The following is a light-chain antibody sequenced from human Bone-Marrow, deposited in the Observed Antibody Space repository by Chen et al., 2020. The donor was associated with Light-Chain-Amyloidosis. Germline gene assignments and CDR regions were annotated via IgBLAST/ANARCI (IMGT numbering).Light chain of an antibody. V-gene: IGLV3-25*03. Sequence: SFELTQPPSVSVFPGQTARITCSGDDLPTKYAYWYQQKPGQAPVLVIHRDTERPSGISERFSGSSSGTTATLTISGVQAEDEADDHCQSADSSGTYEVIFGGGTKLTVL. CDR2: RDT. J-gene: IGLJ2*01. CDR1: DLPTKY. CDR3: QSADSSGTYEVI.